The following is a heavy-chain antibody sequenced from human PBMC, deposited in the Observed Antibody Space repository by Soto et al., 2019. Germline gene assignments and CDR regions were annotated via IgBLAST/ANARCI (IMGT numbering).Heavy chain of an antibody. J-gene: IGHJ6*02. CDR2: IYYSGST. CDR1: GGSISSGGYY. V-gene: IGHV4-31*03. CDR3: ARGGDCTNGVCSLNYGMDV. D-gene: IGHD2-8*01. Sequence: QVQLQESGPGLVKPSQTLSLTCTVSGGSISSGGYYWSWIRQHPGKGLEWIGYIYYSGSTYYNPSLKSRVTISVDTSKNQFSLKLSSVTAADTAVYYCARGGDCTNGVCSLNYGMDVWGQGPTVTVSS.